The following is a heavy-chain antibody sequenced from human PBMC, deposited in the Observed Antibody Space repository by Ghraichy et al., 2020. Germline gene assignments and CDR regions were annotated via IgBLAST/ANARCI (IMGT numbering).Heavy chain of an antibody. V-gene: IGHV4-59*01. J-gene: IGHJ4*02. CDR3: ARALSYGSGSYYNAI. CDR2: IYYSGST. Sequence: SETLSLTCTVSGGSISSYYWSWIRQPPGKGLEWIGYIYYSGSTNYNPSLKSRVTISVDTSKNQFSLKLSSVTAADTAVYYCARALSYGSGSYYNAIWGQGTLVTVSS. CDR1: GGSISSYY. D-gene: IGHD3-10*01.